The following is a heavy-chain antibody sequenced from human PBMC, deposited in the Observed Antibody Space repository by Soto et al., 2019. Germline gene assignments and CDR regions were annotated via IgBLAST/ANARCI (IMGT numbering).Heavy chain of an antibody. CDR2: TYYRSQWYN. V-gene: IGHV6-1*01. Sequence: QTLSLTCAISGDSVSRKSAAWNWIRQSPSRGLEWLGRTYYRSQWYNDYAVSVKSRITINPDTSKNQFSLQLSSVTPEDTAVYYWARFERGYFYGMDVWGQGTTLTVAS. D-gene: IGHD3-22*01. J-gene: IGHJ6*02. CDR1: GDSVSRKSAA. CDR3: ARFERGYFYGMDV.